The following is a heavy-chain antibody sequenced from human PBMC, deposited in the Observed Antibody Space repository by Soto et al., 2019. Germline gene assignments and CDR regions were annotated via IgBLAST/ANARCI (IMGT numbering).Heavy chain of an antibody. Sequence: GSLRLSCAASGFTFTSYAMSWVRLTPGKGLEWVSAISGSGSNTFYADSVRGRFTISRDNSKNTVFLQMNNLRAEDTAVYFCARGLDYDSSGYYLDFWGQGALVTVSS. CDR3: ARGLDYDSSGYYLDF. J-gene: IGHJ4*02. D-gene: IGHD3-22*01. CDR2: ISGSGSNT. V-gene: IGHV3-23*01. CDR1: GFTFTSYA.